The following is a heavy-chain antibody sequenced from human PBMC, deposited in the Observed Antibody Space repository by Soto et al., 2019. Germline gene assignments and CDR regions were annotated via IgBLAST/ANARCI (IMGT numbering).Heavy chain of an antibody. CDR3: VRDHPITMIFPIHYGMDV. J-gene: IGHJ6*02. CDR2: IGGSGRNT. V-gene: IGHV3-23*01. CDR1: GFTFSTYA. Sequence: PGGSLRLSCAASGFTFSTYAMNWVRQAPGKGLEWVSNIGGSGRNTYYADSVKGRFTISRDNLKNTVHLQMNSLRAEDTAVYYCVRDHPITMIFPIHYGMDVWGQGTTVTVS. D-gene: IGHD3-22*01.